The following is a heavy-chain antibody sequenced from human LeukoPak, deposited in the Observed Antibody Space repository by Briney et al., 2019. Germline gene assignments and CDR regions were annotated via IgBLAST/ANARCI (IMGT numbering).Heavy chain of an antibody. V-gene: IGHV3-21*01. CDR2: ISSSSSYI. J-gene: IGHJ4*02. CDR3: ARDQVYAGLVITPHDY. D-gene: IGHD3/OR15-3a*01. CDR1: GFTVSSNY. Sequence: GGSLRLSCAASGFTVSSNYMSWVRQAPGKGLEWVSSISSSSSYIYYADSVKGRFTISRDNAKNSLYLQMNSLRAEDTAVYYCARDQVYAGLVITPHDYWGQGTLVTVSS.